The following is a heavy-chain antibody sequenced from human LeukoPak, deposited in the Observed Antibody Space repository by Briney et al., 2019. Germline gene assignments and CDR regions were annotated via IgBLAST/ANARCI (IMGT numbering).Heavy chain of an antibody. V-gene: IGHV4-34*01. CDR3: ARGLLGCSSTSCCPSSYYYYGMDV. CDR1: GGSFSGYY. J-gene: IGHJ6*02. D-gene: IGHD2-2*01. CDR2: INHSRST. Sequence: SETLSLTCAVYGGSFSGYYWSWIRQPPGKGLEWIGEINHSRSTNYNLSLKSRVTISVDTSKNQFSLRLSSVTAADTAVYYCARGLLGCSSTSCCPSSYYYYGMDVWGQGTTVTVSS.